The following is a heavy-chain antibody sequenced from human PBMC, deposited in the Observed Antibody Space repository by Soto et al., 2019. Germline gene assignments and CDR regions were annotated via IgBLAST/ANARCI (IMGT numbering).Heavy chain of an antibody. CDR3: ARYLWVEPELYHYGFGV. CDR1: GDAISSADYC. V-gene: IGHV4-30-4*08. D-gene: IGHD5-12*01. CDR2: IFYSGTT. Sequence: PPETLSLTCADSGDAISSADYCLSWIRKTPGKGLEWIGPIFYSGTTYYTPTLKSPLTISVDTPKKHFSLRLTSVTAADTAVYYCARYLWVEPELYHYGFGVSAQGTTLTVPS. J-gene: IGHJ6*02.